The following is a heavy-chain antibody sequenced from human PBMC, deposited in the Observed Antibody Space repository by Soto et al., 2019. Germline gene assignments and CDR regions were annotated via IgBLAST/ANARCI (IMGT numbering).Heavy chain of an antibody. V-gene: IGHV1-18*01. D-gene: IGHD3-10*01. CDR1: GYTFTSYG. CDR2: ISAYNGNT. J-gene: IGHJ5*02. Sequence: QVQLVQSGAEVKKPGASVKVSCKASGYTFTSYGISWVRQAPGQGPEWMGWISAYNGNTNYAQKLQGRVTMTTDTSTSTAYMELRSLSSDDTAVYYCARDAGITMVRGVMPGGETWGQGTLVTVSS. CDR3: ARDAGITMVRGVMPGGET.